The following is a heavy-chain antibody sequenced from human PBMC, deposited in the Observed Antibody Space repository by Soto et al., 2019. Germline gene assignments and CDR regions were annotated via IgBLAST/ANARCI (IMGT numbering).Heavy chain of an antibody. D-gene: IGHD5-12*01. CDR3: ANLWGDGYNLGQDYNGMDV. CDR1: GFSFENYG. J-gene: IGHJ6*02. Sequence: QVQMVESGGGVVQPGRSLRLSCAASGFSFENYGMHWVRQAPGRGLEWVAIIWYDGSLQYYAAAVKGRFTFSRDNSKNTLYLEMTCLRDEDTAVYYCANLWGDGYNLGQDYNGMDVWGQGTTVIVSS. CDR2: IWYDGSLQ. V-gene: IGHV3-33*06.